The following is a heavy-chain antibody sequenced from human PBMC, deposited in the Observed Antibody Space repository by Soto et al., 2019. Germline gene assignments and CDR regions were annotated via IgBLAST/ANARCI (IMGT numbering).Heavy chain of an antibody. Sequence: GGSLRLSCAASGFTFSSYAMSWVRQAPGKGLEWVSAISGSGGSTYYADSVKGRFTISRDNSKNTLYLQMNSLRAEDTAVYYCEKTPVRFLEWLSVHFDYWGQGTLVTVSS. CDR1: GFTFSSYA. V-gene: IGHV3-23*01. CDR3: EKTPVRFLEWLSVHFDY. D-gene: IGHD3-3*01. J-gene: IGHJ4*02. CDR2: ISGSGGST.